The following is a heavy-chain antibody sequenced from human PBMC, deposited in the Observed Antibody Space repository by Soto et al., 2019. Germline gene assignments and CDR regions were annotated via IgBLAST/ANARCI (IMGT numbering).Heavy chain of an antibody. V-gene: IGHV3-53*01. D-gene: IGHD3-10*01. CDR1: GFTVSSND. J-gene: IGHJ4*02. Sequence: PGGSLRLSCAASGFTVSSNDMSWVRQAPGKGLEWVAVIYSGGSTYYADSVKGRFTISRDNSKNTLYLQMNSLRDKDTAVYYCARDMGQTEAPSWGQGTLVTV. CDR2: IYSGGST. CDR3: ARDMGQTEAPS.